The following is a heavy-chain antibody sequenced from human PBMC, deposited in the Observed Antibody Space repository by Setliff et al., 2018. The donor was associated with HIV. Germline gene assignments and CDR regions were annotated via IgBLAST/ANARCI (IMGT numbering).Heavy chain of an antibody. CDR3: ASRVYYYDSNNFLREEGFDP. D-gene: IGHD3-22*01. CDR2: INHSGST. V-gene: IGHV4-34*01. J-gene: IGHJ5*02. Sequence: PSETLSLTCAVYGGSFSGYYWSWIRQPPGKGLEWIGEINHSGSTNYNPSLKSRVTISVDTSKNQFSLKLSSVTAADTAVYYCASRVYYYDSNNFLREEGFDPWGQGTLVT. CDR1: GGSFSGYY.